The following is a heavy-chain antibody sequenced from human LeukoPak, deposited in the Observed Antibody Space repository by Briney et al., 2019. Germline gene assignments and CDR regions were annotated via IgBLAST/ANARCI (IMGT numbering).Heavy chain of an antibody. Sequence: ASVKVSCKASGYTFTGYYMHWVRQAPGQGLEWMGWISAYNGNTNYAQKLQGRVTMTTDTSTSTAYMELRSLRSDDTAVYYCARALELPLFRAFDIWGQGTMVTVSS. CDR3: ARALELPLFRAFDI. CDR2: ISAYNGNT. D-gene: IGHD1-7*01. CDR1: GYTFTGYY. V-gene: IGHV1-18*04. J-gene: IGHJ3*02.